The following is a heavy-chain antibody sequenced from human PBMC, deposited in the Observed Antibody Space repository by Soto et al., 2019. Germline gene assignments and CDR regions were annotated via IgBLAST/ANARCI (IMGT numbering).Heavy chain of an antibody. CDR2: IYYSGST. D-gene: IGHD3-3*01. V-gene: IGHV4-61*01. CDR1: GGSVSSGSYY. CDR3: AREKGYDFWSGYPYYYYYGMDV. J-gene: IGHJ6*02. Sequence: SETLSLTCTVSGGSVSSGSYYWSWIRQPPGKGLEWIGYIYYSGSTNYNPSLKSRVTISVDTSKNQFSLKLSSATAADTAVYYCAREKGYDFWSGYPYYYYYGMDVWGQGTTVTVSS.